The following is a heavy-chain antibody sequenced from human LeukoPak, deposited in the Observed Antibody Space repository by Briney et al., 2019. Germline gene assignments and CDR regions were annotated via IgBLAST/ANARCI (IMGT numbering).Heavy chain of an antibody. Sequence: GGSLRLSCAASGFTVSSNYMSWVRQAPGKGLEWVSVIYSGGSTYYADSVKGRFTISRDNPKNTLYLQMNSLRAEDTAVYYCASAGRVVVVAALGGMDVWGQGTTVTVSS. V-gene: IGHV3-53*01. CDR3: ASAGRVVVVAALGGMDV. J-gene: IGHJ6*02. D-gene: IGHD2-15*01. CDR2: IYSGGST. CDR1: GFTVSSNY.